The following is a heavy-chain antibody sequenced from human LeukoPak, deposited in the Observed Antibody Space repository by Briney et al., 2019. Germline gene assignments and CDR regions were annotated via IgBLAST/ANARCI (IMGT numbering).Heavy chain of an antibody. CDR1: GGSISSSSYY. Sequence: SETLSLTCTASGGSISSSSYYWGWIRQPPGKGLEWIGSIYYSGSTYYNPSLKSRVTISVDTSKNQFSLKLSSVTAADTAVYYCARDGDSSSWTAYYYYYMDVWGKGTTVTVSS. J-gene: IGHJ6*03. CDR2: IYYSGST. V-gene: IGHV4-39*07. D-gene: IGHD6-13*01. CDR3: ARDGDSSSWTAYYYYYMDV.